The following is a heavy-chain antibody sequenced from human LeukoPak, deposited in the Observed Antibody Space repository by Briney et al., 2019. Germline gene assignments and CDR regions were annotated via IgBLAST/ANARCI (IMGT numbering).Heavy chain of an antibody. Sequence: SETLSLTCAVYGGSFSGYYWNWIRQPPGKGLEWIGEINHSGSTNYNPSLNSRVTISVDTSKNQFSLKLSSVTAADTAVYYCARGATMVRGVRGCYYMDVWGKGTTVTISS. V-gene: IGHV4-34*01. CDR1: GGSFSGYY. CDR3: ARGATMVRGVRGCYYMDV. CDR2: INHSGST. D-gene: IGHD3-10*01. J-gene: IGHJ6*03.